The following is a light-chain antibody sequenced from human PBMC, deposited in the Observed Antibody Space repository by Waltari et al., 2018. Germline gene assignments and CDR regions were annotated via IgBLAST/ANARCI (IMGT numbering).Light chain of an antibody. V-gene: IGLV3-1*01. J-gene: IGLJ2*01. Sequence: WYQKKPGQSPVLVFYQKSRQPSWIPGRFSGSNSGNTATLTISGTHAKDEAYYYCQAWDSNTAVFGRGTKLTVI. CDR3: QAWDSNTAV. CDR2: QKS.